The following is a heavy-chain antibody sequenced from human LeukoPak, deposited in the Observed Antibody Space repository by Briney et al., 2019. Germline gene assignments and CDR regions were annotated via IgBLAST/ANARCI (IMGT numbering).Heavy chain of an antibody. CDR2: ISPDGNSD. Sequence: GGSLRLSCAASGFTFSSFGIHWVRQAPGMGLEWVAAISPDGNSDYYTDSVKGRFTVSRDNSKNMIYLQMNSLRGEDSAVYYCAKIKNYDDYWGQGTLVTVSS. V-gene: IGHV3-30*18. J-gene: IGHJ4*02. CDR3: AKIKNYDDY. D-gene: IGHD3-22*01. CDR1: GFTFSSFG.